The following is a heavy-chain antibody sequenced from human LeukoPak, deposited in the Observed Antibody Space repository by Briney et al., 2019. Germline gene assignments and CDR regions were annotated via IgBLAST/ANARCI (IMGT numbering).Heavy chain of an antibody. J-gene: IGHJ4*02. CDR3: AKDQYGDFGLDY. Sequence: GGSLRLSWAASGFTFSSYGMHWVRQAPGKGLEWVAFIRYDGSNKYCADSVKGRFTISRDNSKNTLYLQMNSLRAEDTAVYYCAKDQYGDFGLDYWGQGTLVTVSS. CDR2: IRYDGSNK. V-gene: IGHV3-30*02. CDR1: GFTFSSYG. D-gene: IGHD4-17*01.